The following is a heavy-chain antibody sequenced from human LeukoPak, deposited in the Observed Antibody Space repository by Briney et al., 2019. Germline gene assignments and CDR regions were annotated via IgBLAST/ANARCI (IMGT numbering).Heavy chain of an antibody. CDR1: GFTFSSYG. CDR3: ARDRSMATRLWTPTDY. V-gene: IGHV3-30*02. CDR2: IRYDGSNK. J-gene: IGHJ4*02. D-gene: IGHD6-6*01. Sequence: GGSLRLSCAASGFTFSSYGMHWVRQAPGKGLEWVAFIRYDGSNKYYADSVKGRFTISRDNARNSLYLQMNSLRAEDTAVYYCARDRSMATRLWTPTDYWGQGTLVTVSS.